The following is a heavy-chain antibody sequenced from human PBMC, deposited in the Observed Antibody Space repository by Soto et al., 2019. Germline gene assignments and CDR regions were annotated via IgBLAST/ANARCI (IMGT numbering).Heavy chain of an antibody. V-gene: IGHV3-30*04. J-gene: IGHJ4*02. Sequence: GGSLRLSCAASGFTFSRSAIHWVRQAPGKGLEWVAVTSRDGSNKYYVDSVKGRFTISRDNSKNTLFLQMDSLRHEDTALYYCARSRSGAVADSFDFWGQGTLVTVSS. CDR2: TSRDGSNK. CDR3: ARSRSGAVADSFDF. D-gene: IGHD3-10*01. CDR1: GFTFSRSA.